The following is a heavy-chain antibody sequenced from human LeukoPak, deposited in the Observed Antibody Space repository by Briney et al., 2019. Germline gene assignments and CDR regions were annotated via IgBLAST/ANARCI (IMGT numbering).Heavy chain of an antibody. V-gene: IGHV3-11*01. Sequence: GGSLRLSCAASGFTFSDYNMRWIRQAPGKGLEWVSSISRSGSTKYYADSVKGRFTISRDNAKNSLFLQMNSLRAEDTAVYYCARGLGWGTLVRGVIIDYWGQGTLVTVSS. CDR1: GFTFSDYN. J-gene: IGHJ4*02. CDR2: ISRSGSTK. D-gene: IGHD3-10*01. CDR3: ARGLGWGTLVRGVIIDY.